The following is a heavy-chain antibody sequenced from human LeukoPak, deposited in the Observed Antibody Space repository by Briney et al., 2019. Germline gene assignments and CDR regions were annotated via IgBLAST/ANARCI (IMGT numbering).Heavy chain of an antibody. J-gene: IGHJ4*02. CDR1: GGSISSSSYY. CDR3: ASRDFYYYGTRKDY. V-gene: IGHV4-39*01. Sequence: SETLSLTCTVSGGSISSSSYYWGWIRQPPGKGLEWIGSIYYSGSTYYNPSLKSRVTISVDTSKNQFSLKLSSVTAADTAVYYCASRDFYYYGTRKDYWGQGTLVTGSS. D-gene: IGHD3-10*01. CDR2: IYYSGST.